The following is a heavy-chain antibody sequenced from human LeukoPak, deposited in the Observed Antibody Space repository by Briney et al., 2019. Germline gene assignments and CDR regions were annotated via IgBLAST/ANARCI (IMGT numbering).Heavy chain of an antibody. D-gene: IGHD3-10*01. CDR2: ISSSDGTT. V-gene: IGHV3-48*03. Sequence: GGSLRLSCAASGFTFSDYEMNWVRQAPGKGLEWMSYISSSDGTTYYADSVKGRFTISRDNARNSLYLQMNGLRADDTAVYYCARDGDLAPEVPLDFWGQGTLVTVSS. J-gene: IGHJ4*02. CDR3: ARDGDLAPEVPLDF. CDR1: GFTFSDYE.